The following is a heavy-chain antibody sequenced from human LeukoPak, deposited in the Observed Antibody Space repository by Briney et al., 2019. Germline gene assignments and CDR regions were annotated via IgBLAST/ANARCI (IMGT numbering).Heavy chain of an antibody. J-gene: IGHJ4*02. D-gene: IGHD2-15*01. CDR1: GYTFTDYY. CDR3: ARVGGPFDY. CDR2: ISPNSGGT. V-gene: IGHV1-2*02. Sequence: ASVKVSCKASGYTFTDYYIHWVRQAPGQGLEWMGWISPNSGGTNYAQKFQGRVTMTRDTSISTAYMELSSLRSDDTAVYYCARVGGPFDYWGQGTLVTVSS.